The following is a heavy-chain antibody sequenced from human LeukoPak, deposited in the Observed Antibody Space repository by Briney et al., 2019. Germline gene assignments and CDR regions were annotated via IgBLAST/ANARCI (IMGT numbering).Heavy chain of an antibody. CDR1: GDSISGYY. CDR2: IYYSGST. CDR3: ARSYGSGNYFDS. V-gene: IGHV4-59*01. J-gene: IGHJ4*02. Sequence: SETLSLTCTVSGDSISGYYWSWVRQPPGKGLEWIGYIYYSGSTKYHPSLKSRVTISVDTSKNQFSLNLNSVTAADTAVYYCARSYGSGNYFDSWGQGTLVTVSS. D-gene: IGHD3-10*01.